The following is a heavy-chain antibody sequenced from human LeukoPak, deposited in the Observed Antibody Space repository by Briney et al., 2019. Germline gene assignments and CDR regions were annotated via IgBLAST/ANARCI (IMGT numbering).Heavy chain of an antibody. V-gene: IGHV1-46*01. CDR2: INPSGGST. CDR3: ARDRTGRDGYNFWFDP. J-gene: IGHJ5*02. CDR1: GYTYTSYY. Sequence: GASVKVSCKVSGYTYTSYYMHWVRQAPGQGLEWMGIINPSGGSTSYAQKFQGRVTMTRDMSTSTVYMELSRLRSEDTAVYYCARDRTGRDGYNFWFDPWGQGTLVTVSS. D-gene: IGHD5-24*01.